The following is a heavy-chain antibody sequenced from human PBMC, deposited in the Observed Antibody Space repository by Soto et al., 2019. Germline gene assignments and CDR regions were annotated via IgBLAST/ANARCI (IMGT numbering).Heavy chain of an antibody. V-gene: IGHV1-69*12. Sequence: QVQLVQSGAEVKKPGSSVKVSCKASGGTFSSYAISWVRQAPGQGLEWMGGIIPIFGTANYAQKFQGRVTITADESTSPAHMELSSLSSEDTAVYYCARPRKKSGYDFTPFAYWGEGALVTVSS. CDR3: ARPRKKSGYDFTPFAY. CDR1: GGTFSSYA. J-gene: IGHJ4*02. D-gene: IGHD5-12*01. CDR2: IIPIFGTA.